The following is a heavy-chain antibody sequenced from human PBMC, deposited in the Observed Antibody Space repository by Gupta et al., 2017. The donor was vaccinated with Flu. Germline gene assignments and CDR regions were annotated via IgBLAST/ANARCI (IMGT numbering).Heavy chain of an antibody. D-gene: IGHD1-26*01. Sequence: QVQLQESGPGLVKPSETLSLTCSVSNDSIKKYYWNWIRQAPGKGLEWIGYIYQSGLTNSNPSLESRVTISLDTSKSQFSLTLSSVTAADTAVYYCARQVGRVNWALDSWGRGILVTVSS. CDR2: IYQSGLT. CDR3: ARQVGRVNWALDS. J-gene: IGHJ4*02. CDR1: NDSIKKYY. V-gene: IGHV4-59*08.